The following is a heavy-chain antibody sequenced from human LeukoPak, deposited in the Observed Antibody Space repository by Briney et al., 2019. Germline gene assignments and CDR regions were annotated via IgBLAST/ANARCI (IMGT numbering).Heavy chain of an antibody. D-gene: IGHD5-12*01. J-gene: IGHJ4*02. CDR1: GYTFTAYY. CDR2: IHPDSGAT. Sequence: ASVKVSCKASGYTFTAYYLHWVRQAPGQGLEWMGWIHPDSGATNYAQQFRGRVTMTRDTSIGTAYMDLSTLTSGDTAVYYCARDLVATSALVYWGQGALVTVSS. V-gene: IGHV1-2*02. CDR3: ARDLVATSALVY.